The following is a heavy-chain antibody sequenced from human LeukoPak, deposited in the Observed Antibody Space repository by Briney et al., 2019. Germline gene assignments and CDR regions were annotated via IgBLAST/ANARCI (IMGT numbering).Heavy chain of an antibody. Sequence: ASVKVSCKASGYTFTGYYMHWVRQAPGQGLEWMGWINPNSGGTNYAQKFQGRVTMTRDTSISTAYMELSRLRSDDTAVYYCARAPPRYFDWLLYSREGPYYFDYWGQGTLVTVSS. CDR3: ARAPPRYFDWLLYSREGPYYFDY. J-gene: IGHJ4*02. V-gene: IGHV1-2*02. CDR1: GYTFTGYY. CDR2: INPNSGGT. D-gene: IGHD3-9*01.